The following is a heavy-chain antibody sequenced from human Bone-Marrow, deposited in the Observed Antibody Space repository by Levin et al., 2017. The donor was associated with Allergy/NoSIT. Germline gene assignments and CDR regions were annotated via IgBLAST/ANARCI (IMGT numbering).Heavy chain of an antibody. V-gene: IGHV1-18*04. D-gene: IGHD3-10*01. Sequence: ASVKVSCKASGYTFSWYGMSWVRQAPGQGLEWLGWITPYNGNTNYAQNVQGRLTLTTDTPRTTVYMELKNLKSDDTAVYYCARAGRYNYGQENDYWGRGTLVTVSS. CDR2: ITPYNGNT. CDR1: GYTFSWYG. J-gene: IGHJ4*02. CDR3: ARAGRYNYGQENDY.